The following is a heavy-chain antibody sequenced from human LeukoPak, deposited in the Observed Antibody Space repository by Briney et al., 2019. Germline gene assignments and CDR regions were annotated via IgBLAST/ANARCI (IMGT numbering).Heavy chain of an antibody. J-gene: IGHJ6*02. CDR3: ARDWVLDGYKLSRPGMDV. V-gene: IGHV1-69*04. CDR2: IIPILGIA. Sequence: GASVKVSCKASGGTFSSYAISWVRQAPGQGLEWMGRIIPILGIANYAQKFQGRVTITADKSTSTAYMELSSLRSEDTAVYYCARDWVLDGYKLSRPGMDVWGQGTTVTVSS. CDR1: GGTFSSYA. D-gene: IGHD5-24*01.